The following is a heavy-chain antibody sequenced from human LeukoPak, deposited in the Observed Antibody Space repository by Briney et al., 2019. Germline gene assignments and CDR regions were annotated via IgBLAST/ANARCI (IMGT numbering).Heavy chain of an antibody. D-gene: IGHD6-19*01. CDR2: INPSGGST. V-gene: IGHV1-46*01. CDR1: GYTFTSYY. CDR3: ARVETGSSGWNGMDV. J-gene: IGHJ6*04. Sequence: ASVKVSCRASGYTFTSYYMHWVRQAPGQGLEWMGIINPSGGSTSYAQKFQGRVTMTRDTSTSTVYMELSSLRSEDTAVYYCARVETGSSGWNGMDVWGKGTTVTVSS.